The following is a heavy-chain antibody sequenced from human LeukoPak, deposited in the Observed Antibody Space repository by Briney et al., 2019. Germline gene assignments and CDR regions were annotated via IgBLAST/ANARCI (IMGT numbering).Heavy chain of an antibody. CDR3: ARDLWDGYNLYYFDY. D-gene: IGHD5-24*01. CDR2: IIPIFGTA. Sequence: SVKVSCKASGGTFSSYAISRVRQAPGQGLEWMARIIPIFGTANYAQKFQGRVTITTDESTSTAYMELSSLRSEDTAVYYCARDLWDGYNLYYFDYWGQGTLVTVSS. J-gene: IGHJ4*02. V-gene: IGHV1-69*05. CDR1: GGTFSSYA.